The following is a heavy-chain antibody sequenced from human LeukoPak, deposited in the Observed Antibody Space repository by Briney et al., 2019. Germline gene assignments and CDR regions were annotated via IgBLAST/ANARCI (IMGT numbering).Heavy chain of an antibody. CDR2: ISGSGGST. J-gene: IGHJ5*02. D-gene: IGHD2-2*01. V-gene: IGHV3-23*01. CDR1: GFTFSSYA. CDR3: AKDRFGPAAIPNWFDP. Sequence: PGGSLRLSCAASGFTFSSYAMSWVRQAPGKGLEWVSAISGSGGSTYYADSVKGRFTISRDNSKNTLYLQMNSLRAEDTAVYYCAKDRFGPAAIPNWFDPWGQGTLVTVSS.